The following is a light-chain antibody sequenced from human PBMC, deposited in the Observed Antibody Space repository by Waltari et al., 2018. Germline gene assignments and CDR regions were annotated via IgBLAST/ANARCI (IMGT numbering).Light chain of an antibody. Sequence: QLVLPQSPSASASLGASVKLTCTLSSGHSSNVIAWLQQQPEQGPRYLMKVNSDGSHSKGDEIPDRFSGSSSGAERYLTISSLQSEDEADYYCQTGGHGTWVFGGGTKLTVL. V-gene: IGLV4-69*01. CDR3: QTGGHGTWV. CDR2: VNSDGSH. CDR1: SGHSSNV. J-gene: IGLJ3*02.